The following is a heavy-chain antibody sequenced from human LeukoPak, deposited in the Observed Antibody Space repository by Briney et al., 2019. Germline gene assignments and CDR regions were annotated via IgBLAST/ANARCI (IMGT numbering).Heavy chain of an antibody. CDR2: IIPILGIA. J-gene: IGHJ4*02. CDR1: GGTFSSYA. Sequence: GASVNVSCKASGGTFSSYAISWVRQAPGQGLEWMGRIIPILGIANYAQKFQGRVTITADKSTSTAYMELSSLRSEDTAVYYCARDFGYSYGLQSIIDYWGQGTLVTVSS. CDR3: ARDFGYSYGLQSIIDY. V-gene: IGHV1-69*04. D-gene: IGHD5-18*01.